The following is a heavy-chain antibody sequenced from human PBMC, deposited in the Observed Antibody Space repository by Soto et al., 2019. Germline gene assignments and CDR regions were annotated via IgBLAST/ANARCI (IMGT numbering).Heavy chain of an antibody. CDR3: ARHLITTYYYGSGSPNAIDY. CDR1: GGSISSSSYY. V-gene: IGHV4-39*01. CDR2: IYYSGST. Sequence: PSETLSLTCTVSGGSISSSSYYWGWIRQPPWKGLEWIGSIYYSGSTYYNPSLKSRVTISVDTSKNQFSLKLSSVTAADTAVYYCARHLITTYYYGSGSPNAIDYWGQGXLVTVYS. D-gene: IGHD3-10*01. J-gene: IGHJ4*02.